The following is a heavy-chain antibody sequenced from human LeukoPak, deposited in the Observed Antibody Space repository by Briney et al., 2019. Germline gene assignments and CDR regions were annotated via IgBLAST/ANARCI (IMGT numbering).Heavy chain of an antibody. D-gene: IGHD4-23*01. J-gene: IGHJ3*02. V-gene: IGHV1-69*05. CDR1: GGTFSSYA. CDR3: ARGKSRGRWGFDI. CDR2: IIPIFGTA. Sequence: SVKVSCKASGGTFSSYAISWVRQAPGQGLEWMGGIIPIFGTANYAQKFQGRVMITTDESTSTAYMELSSLRSEDTAVYYCARGKSRGRWGFDIWGQGTMVTVSS.